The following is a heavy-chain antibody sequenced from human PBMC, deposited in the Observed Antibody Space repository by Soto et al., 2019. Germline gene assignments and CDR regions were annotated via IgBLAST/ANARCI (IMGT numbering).Heavy chain of an antibody. V-gene: IGHV3-23*01. CDR2: IFHSFSDGNT. CDR1: GFTFRNYA. J-gene: IGHJ4*02. CDR3: AKAFSPEGGQYFEY. Sequence: PGGSLRLSCAASGFTFRNYAMNWGRHAPGKGLEWVSAIFHSFSDGNTHYADSVRSRLTISRDTDKNTVFLEMNSPRAEETAVYYCAKAFSPEGGQYFEYWGQGTLVTVSS.